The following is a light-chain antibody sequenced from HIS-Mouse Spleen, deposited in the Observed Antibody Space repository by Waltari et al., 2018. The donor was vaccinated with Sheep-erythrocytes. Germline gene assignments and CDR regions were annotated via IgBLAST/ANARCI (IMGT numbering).Light chain of an antibody. CDR2: EVS. CDR1: SSDVGGYNY. Sequence: QSALTQPASVSGSPGQSITISCTGTSSDVGGYNYVSWYQQHPGKAPKLMIYEVSNRPEGVPDRFSGSKAGNTASLTVSGLQAEDEADYYCSSYAGSNNWVFGGGTKLTVL. CDR3: SSYAGSNNWV. J-gene: IGLJ3*02. V-gene: IGLV2-8*01.